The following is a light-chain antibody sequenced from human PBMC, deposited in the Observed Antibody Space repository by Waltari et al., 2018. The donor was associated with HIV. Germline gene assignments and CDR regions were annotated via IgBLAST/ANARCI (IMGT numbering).Light chain of an antibody. V-gene: IGLV2-8*01. CDR2: EVS. Sequence: QSALTQPPSASGSPGQSVTISCTGTSSDVGGYNYVSWYQQHPGKAPKLMIYEVSKRPSGVPDRFFGSKSGNTASLTVSGLQAEDEADYYCSSYACSFWVFGGGTKLTVL. CDR1: SSDVGGYNY. CDR3: SSYACSFWV. J-gene: IGLJ3*02.